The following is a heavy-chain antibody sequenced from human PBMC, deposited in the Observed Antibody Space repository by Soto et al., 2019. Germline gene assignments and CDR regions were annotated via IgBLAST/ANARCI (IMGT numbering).Heavy chain of an antibody. CDR1: GGSISSSSYY. V-gene: IGHV4-39*01. Sequence: SETLSLTCTVSGGSISSSSYYWGWIRQPPGKGLEWIGSIYYSGSTYYNPSLKSRVTISVDTSKNQFSLKLSSVTAADTAVYYCARHFTGYYDFWSGSDAFDIWGQGTMVTVSS. D-gene: IGHD3-3*01. J-gene: IGHJ3*02. CDR2: IYYSGST. CDR3: ARHFTGYYDFWSGSDAFDI.